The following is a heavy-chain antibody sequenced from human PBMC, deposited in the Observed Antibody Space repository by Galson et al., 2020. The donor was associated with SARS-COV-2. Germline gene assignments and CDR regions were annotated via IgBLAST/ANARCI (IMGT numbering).Heavy chain of an antibody. D-gene: IGHD3-22*01. V-gene: IGHV3-23*01. CDR2: LSGSGGST. J-gene: IGHJ3*02. Sequence: GESLKISCAASGFTFSSYAMSWVRQAPGKGLEWVSALSGSGGSTYYADSVKGRFTISRDNSKNTLYLQMNSRRAEDTAVYYCAKDWGVLGDSSGLDIWGQGTMVTVSS. CDR1: GFTFSSYA. CDR3: AKDWGVLGDSSGLDI.